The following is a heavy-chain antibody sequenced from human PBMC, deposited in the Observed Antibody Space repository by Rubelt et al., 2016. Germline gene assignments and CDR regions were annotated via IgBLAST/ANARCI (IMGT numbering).Heavy chain of an antibody. CDR2: IYYSGST. CDR3: ARGSEVIIVGWFDP. V-gene: IGHV4-39*07. D-gene: IGHD3-22*01. Sequence: EWIGSIYYSGSTYYNPSLKSRVTISVDTSKNQFSLKLSSVTAADTAVYYCARGSEVIIVGWFDPWGQGTLVTVSS. J-gene: IGHJ5*02.